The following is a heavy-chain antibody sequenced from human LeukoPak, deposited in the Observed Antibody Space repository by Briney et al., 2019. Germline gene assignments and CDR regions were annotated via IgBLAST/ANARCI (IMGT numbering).Heavy chain of an antibody. V-gene: IGHV4-59*08. D-gene: IGHD3-10*01. Sequence: SETLSLTCTVSGGSISSYYWSWIRQPPGKGLEWIGYIYYSGSTNYNPSLKSRVTISADTSKNQFSLKLSSVTAADTAVYYCARRGPRSFDIWGQGTMVTVSS. CDR1: GGSISSYY. CDR3: ARRGPRSFDI. J-gene: IGHJ3*02. CDR2: IYYSGST.